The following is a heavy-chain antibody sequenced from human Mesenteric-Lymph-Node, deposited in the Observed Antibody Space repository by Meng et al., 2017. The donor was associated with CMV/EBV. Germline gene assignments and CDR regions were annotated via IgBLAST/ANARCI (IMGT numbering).Heavy chain of an antibody. V-gene: IGHV1-3*01. Sequence: CKASGHPFSNYAMHWVRQAPGQRLELMGLVNAGTGNTRYSQKFQGRVTISRDTSASTVYMELSSLTSEDTAVYYCASERWGSGYLDLWGRGSLVTVSS. CDR2: VNAGTGNT. D-gene: IGHD4-23*01. J-gene: IGHJ2*01. CDR3: ASERWGSGYLDL. CDR1: GHPFSNYA.